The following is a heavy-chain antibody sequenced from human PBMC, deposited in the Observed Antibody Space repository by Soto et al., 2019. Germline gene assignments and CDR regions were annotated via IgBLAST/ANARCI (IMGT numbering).Heavy chain of an antibody. CDR3: ARAGYQTPGFDY. CDR2: IHDTGTT. D-gene: IGHD3-16*02. V-gene: IGHV4-4*02. Sequence: QVQLQESGPRLVKPSGTLSLTCAVSGGSISTGHWWSWVRQPPGKGLEWIGEIHDTGTTSHNPSLKSRVTISIDPSKHQFSLNLSSVTAADTAVYYCARAGYQTPGFDYWGQGTLVTVSS. J-gene: IGHJ4*02. CDR1: GGSISTGHW.